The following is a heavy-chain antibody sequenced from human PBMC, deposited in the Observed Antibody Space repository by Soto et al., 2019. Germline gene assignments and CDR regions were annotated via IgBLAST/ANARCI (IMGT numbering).Heavy chain of an antibody. Sequence: SGGSLRLSCAASGFTFSSYSMNWVRQAPGKGLEWVSYISSSSSTIYYADSVKGRFTISRDNAKNSLYLQMNSLRDEDTAVYYCARVLYCSGGSCYPGFDYWGQGTLVTVSS. CDR3: ARVLYCSGGSCYPGFDY. D-gene: IGHD2-15*01. J-gene: IGHJ4*02. CDR1: GFTFSSYS. V-gene: IGHV3-48*02. CDR2: ISSSSSTI.